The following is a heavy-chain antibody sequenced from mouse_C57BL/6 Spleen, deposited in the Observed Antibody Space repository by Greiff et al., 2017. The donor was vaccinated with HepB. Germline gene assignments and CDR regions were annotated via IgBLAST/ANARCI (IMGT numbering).Heavy chain of an antibody. CDR2: IDPETGGT. CDR1: GYTFTDYE. Sequence: VKLMESGAELVRPGASVTLSCKASGYTFTDYEMHWVKQTPVHGLEWIGAIDPETGGTAYNQKFKGKAILTADKSSSTAYMERRSLTSEDSADYYCTRRRDGYYDAMDYWGQGTSVTVSS. CDR3: TRRRDGYYDAMDY. J-gene: IGHJ4*01. D-gene: IGHD2-3*01. V-gene: IGHV1-15*01.